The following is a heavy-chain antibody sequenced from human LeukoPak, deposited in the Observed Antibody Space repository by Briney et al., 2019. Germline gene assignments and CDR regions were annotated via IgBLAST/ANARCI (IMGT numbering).Heavy chain of an antibody. J-gene: IGHJ4*02. D-gene: IGHD3-10*01. CDR2: IDPSDSYT. Sequence: GESLKISCKGSGYSFTNYWITWVRQMPGKGLEWMGRIDPSDSYTNYSPSFQGHVTISADRSISAAYLQWSSLKASDTAMYYCARLKYYGSGSYYFAYWGQGALVTVSS. CDR3: ARLKYYGSGSYYFAY. CDR1: GYSFTNYW. V-gene: IGHV5-10-1*01.